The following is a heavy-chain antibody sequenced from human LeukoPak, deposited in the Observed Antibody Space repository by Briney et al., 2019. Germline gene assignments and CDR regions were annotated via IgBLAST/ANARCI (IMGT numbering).Heavy chain of an antibody. Sequence: GGSLRLSCAASGFTFSSYSMNWVRQAPGKGLEWVSSISSSSSYIYYADSVKGRFTISRDNAKNSLYLQMNSLRAEDTSVYYCASAYYYDSSRVDYWGQGTLVTVSS. J-gene: IGHJ4*02. CDR1: GFTFSSYS. D-gene: IGHD3-22*01. CDR3: ASAYYYDSSRVDY. CDR2: ISSSSSYI. V-gene: IGHV3-21*01.